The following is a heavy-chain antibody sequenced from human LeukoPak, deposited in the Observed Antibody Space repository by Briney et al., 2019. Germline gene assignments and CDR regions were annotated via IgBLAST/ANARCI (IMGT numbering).Heavy chain of an antibody. CDR1: GFTVSSNY. D-gene: IGHD3-22*01. Sequence: GGSLRLSCAACGFTVSSNYMNWVRQAPGKGLEWVSVIDSGGRTFYADSVKGRFTISRDNSKNTLYLQMNSLRAEDTAVYYCARGHYYDSSGLDYWGQGTLVTVSS. CDR2: IDSGGRT. V-gene: IGHV3-66*02. CDR3: ARGHYYDSSGLDY. J-gene: IGHJ4*02.